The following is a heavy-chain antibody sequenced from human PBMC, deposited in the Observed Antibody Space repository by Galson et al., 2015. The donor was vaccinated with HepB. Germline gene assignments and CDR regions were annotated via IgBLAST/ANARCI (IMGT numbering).Heavy chain of an antibody. V-gene: IGHV3-30*04. Sequence: SLRLSCAASGFTFSNYAMYWVRQAPGKGLESVAVMSYDGSNKYYADSVKGRFTISRDNSKNTLYLQMDSLRTEDTVVYYCAKTVVVVLANYGMDVWGQGTTVTVSS. J-gene: IGHJ6*02. CDR2: MSYDGSNK. CDR1: GFTFSNYA. CDR3: AKTVVVVLANYGMDV. D-gene: IGHD2-15*01.